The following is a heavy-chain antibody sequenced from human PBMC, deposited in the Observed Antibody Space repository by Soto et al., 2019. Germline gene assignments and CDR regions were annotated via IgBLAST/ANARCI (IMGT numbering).Heavy chain of an antibody. J-gene: IGHJ4*02. D-gene: IGHD3-22*01. V-gene: IGHV3-23*01. Sequence: GGSLRLSCAASEFTFINYAVSWVRQAPGKGLEWVSAISYGGGTTYYADSVKGRFTISRDNSKNTLYLQMNSLRAEDTAVYYCAKNPGYYYDSTGYHFDYWGQGTLVSVSS. CDR3: AKNPGYYYDSTGYHFDY. CDR2: ISYGGGTT. CDR1: EFTFINYA.